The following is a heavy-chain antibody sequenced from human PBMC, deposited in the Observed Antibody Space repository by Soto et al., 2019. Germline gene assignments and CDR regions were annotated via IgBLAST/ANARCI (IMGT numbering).Heavy chain of an antibody. CDR1: GGSMSSYY. D-gene: IGHD2-21*01. Sequence: SETLSLTCRVSGGSMSSYYWNWLRQPAGKGLEWIGRIYSRGDTNYNPSVKSRVTMSVDTSKNESSLRLNSVTAADTAVYYCAGIGEDVYYGMDVWGQGTTVTVSS. CDR3: AGIGEDVYYGMDV. CDR2: IYSRGDT. J-gene: IGHJ6*02. V-gene: IGHV4-4*07.